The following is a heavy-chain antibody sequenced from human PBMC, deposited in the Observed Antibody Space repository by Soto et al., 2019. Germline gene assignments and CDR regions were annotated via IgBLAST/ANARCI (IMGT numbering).Heavy chain of an antibody. D-gene: IGHD6-19*01. CDR3: ARTKYSSDFFARKYYFDY. CDR1: GGSFSGYY. J-gene: IGHJ4*02. V-gene: IGHV4-34*01. CDR2: INHTGST. Sequence: QVQLQQWGAGLLKPSETLSLTCAVYGGSFSGYYWTWIRQSPGKGLEWIGEINHTGSTNYNPSLTSRVTMSVDTTKNQFSLKLSSVTAADTAVYYCARTKYSSDFFARKYYFDYWGQGILVTVSS.